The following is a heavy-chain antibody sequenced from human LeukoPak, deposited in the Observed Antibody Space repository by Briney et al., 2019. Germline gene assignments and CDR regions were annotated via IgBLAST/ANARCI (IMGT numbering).Heavy chain of an antibody. J-gene: IGHJ1*01. Sequence: GSLRLSCAASGFSFSANHMNWVRQAPGKGLEWVSYISSTSRDIYYADSVMGRFTISRDNVENSLYLQMNSLRAEDTAVYYCARDKCSGGTCYGYFQHWGQGTLVTVSS. CDR3: ARDKCSGGTCYGYFQH. D-gene: IGHD2-15*01. CDR2: ISSTSRDI. V-gene: IGHV3-48*01. CDR1: GFSFSANH.